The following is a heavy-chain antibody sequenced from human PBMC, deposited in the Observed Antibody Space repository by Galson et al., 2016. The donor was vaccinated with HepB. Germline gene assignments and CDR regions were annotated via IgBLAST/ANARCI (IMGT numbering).Heavy chain of an antibody. Sequence: SLRLSCAVSGFPFSDYYMSWIRQAPGKGLEWVSYMSSSGSTIYYADSVKGRFTISRDNAKNSLYLQMSSLRAEDTALYFCARDLSFSDAFDFWGQGTMVTVSS. V-gene: IGHV3-11*01. CDR1: GFPFSDYY. CDR3: ARDLSFSDAFDF. J-gene: IGHJ3*01. CDR2: MSSSGSTI.